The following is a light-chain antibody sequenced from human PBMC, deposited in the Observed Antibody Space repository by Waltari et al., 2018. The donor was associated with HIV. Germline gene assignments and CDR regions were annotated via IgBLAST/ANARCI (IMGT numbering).Light chain of an antibody. V-gene: IGKV1-9*01. CDR3: QQRVPYPIT. CDR2: AAS. Sequence: DIQLTQSPSFVSASVGDRVTITCRASQGIKSYLAWYQQKPGKAPNLLIYAASTLQSGVPSRFSGSGSGTEFTLTISSLQPEDFAAYYCQQRVPYPITFGQGTRLEIK. J-gene: IGKJ5*01. CDR1: QGIKSY.